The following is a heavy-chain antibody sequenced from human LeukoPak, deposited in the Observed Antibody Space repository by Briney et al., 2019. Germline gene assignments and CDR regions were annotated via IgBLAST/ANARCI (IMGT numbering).Heavy chain of an antibody. J-gene: IGHJ4*02. D-gene: IGHD5-18*01. CDR3: ARPNGYSYGRGDDFDY. CDR1: GGSVSSYY. V-gene: IGHV4-59*08. CDR2: IYYSGST. Sequence: SETLSLTCTVSGGSVSSYYWSWIRQPPGKGLEWIGYIYYSGSTNYNPSLKSRVTISVDTSKNQFSLKLSSVTAADTAVYYCARPNGYSYGRGDDFDYWGQGTLVTVSS.